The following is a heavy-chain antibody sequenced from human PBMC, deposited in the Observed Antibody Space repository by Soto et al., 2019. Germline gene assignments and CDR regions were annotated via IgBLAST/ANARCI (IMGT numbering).Heavy chain of an antibody. CDR2: IYSGGST. V-gene: IGHV3-66*01. CDR3: ARVSDGPYYYGMDV. CDR1: GFTVSSNY. J-gene: IGHJ6*02. Sequence: GGSLRLSCAASGFTVSSNYMSWVRQAPGKGLEWVSVIYSGGSTYYADSVKGRFTISRDNSKNTLYLQMNSLRAEDTAVYYCARVSDGPYYYGMDVWGQGTTVTVS.